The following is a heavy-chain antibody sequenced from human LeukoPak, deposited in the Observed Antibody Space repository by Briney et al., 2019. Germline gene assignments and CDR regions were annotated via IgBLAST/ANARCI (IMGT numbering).Heavy chain of an antibody. D-gene: IGHD3-10*01. V-gene: IGHV3-21*01. Sequence: GGSLRLSCAASGSTFSRYAMKWVRQAPGKGLEWVSCIGSSGSYMYYADSVKGRFTISRDNAKNSLYLQMDSLRAEDGAVYYCAREDYSSGNPTIDTWGQGTLVTVSS. CDR1: GSTFSRYA. J-gene: IGHJ5*02. CDR3: AREDYSSGNPTIDT. CDR2: IGSSGSYM.